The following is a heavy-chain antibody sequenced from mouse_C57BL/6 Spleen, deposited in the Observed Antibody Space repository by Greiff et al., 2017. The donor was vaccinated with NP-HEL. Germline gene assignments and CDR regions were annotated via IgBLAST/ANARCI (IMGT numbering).Heavy chain of an antibody. CDR3: ASPDYGSSYYYAMDY. Sequence: EVKLVESGGGLVKPGGSLKLSCAASGFTFSDYGMHWVRQAPEKGLEWVAYISSGSSTIYYADTVKGRFTISRDNAKNTLFLQMTSLRSEDTAMYYCASPDYGSSYYYAMDYWGQGTSVTVSS. CDR1: GFTFSDYG. V-gene: IGHV5-17*01. CDR2: ISSGSSTI. D-gene: IGHD1-1*01. J-gene: IGHJ4*01.